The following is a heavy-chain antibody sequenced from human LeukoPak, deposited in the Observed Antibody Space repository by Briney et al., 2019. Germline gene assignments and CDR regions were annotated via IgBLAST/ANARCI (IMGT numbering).Heavy chain of an antibody. J-gene: IGHJ4*02. D-gene: IGHD3-22*01. Sequence: GGSLRLSCAASGFTFSSYWMHWVRQARGKVLVRVSRINSDGSSTSYADSVKGRFTISRDNSKNTLYLQMNSLRAEDTAVYYCAKYRRPGTYYYDSSGSDAFDYWGQGTLVTVSS. CDR3: AKYRRPGTYYYDSSGSDAFDY. CDR2: INSDGSST. CDR1: GFTFSSYW. V-gene: IGHV3-74*01.